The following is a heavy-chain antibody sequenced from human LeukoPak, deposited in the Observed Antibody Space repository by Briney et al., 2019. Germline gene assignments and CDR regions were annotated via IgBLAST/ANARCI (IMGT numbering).Heavy chain of an antibody. CDR2: IYYSGST. CDR1: GGSISSYY. V-gene: IGHV4-59*01. Sequence: SETLSLTCTVSGGSISSYYWSWIRQPPGKGLEWIGYIYYSGSTNYNPSLKSRVTISVDTSKNQFSLKLSSVTAADTAVYHCARGSIAAASYYFDYWGQGTLVTVSS. D-gene: IGHD6-13*01. J-gene: IGHJ4*02. CDR3: ARGSIAAASYYFDY.